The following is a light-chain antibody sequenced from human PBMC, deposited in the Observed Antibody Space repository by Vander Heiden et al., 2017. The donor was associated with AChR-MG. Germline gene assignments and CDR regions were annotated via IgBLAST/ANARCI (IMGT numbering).Light chain of an antibody. Sequence: QSALTQPASVSGSPGQSITISCTGTSSDVGCYNYVSWYQQHPGKAPKLMIYDVSNRPSGVSNRFSGSKSGNTASLTISGLQAEDEADYYCSSYTSSSTLVFGGGNKLTLL. CDR2: DVS. J-gene: IGLJ3*02. CDR1: SSDVGCYNY. CDR3: SSYTSSSTLV. V-gene: IGLV2-14*03.